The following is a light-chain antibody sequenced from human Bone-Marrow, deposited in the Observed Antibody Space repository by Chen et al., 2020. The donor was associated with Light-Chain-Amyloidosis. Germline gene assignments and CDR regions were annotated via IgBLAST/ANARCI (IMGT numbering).Light chain of an antibody. CDR2: EVT. Sequence: QSALTQPASVSGSPGQSITVHCAGPSSDVGVYNLVSWYQQHPGKTPKLMIYEVTKRPSGVSTRFSGSKSGNTASLTISGLQAEDEADYYCCSYQGCCNPYVFGTGTKVTVL. V-gene: IGLV2-23*02. J-gene: IGLJ1*01. CDR3: CSYQGCCNPYV. CDR1: SSDVGVYNL.